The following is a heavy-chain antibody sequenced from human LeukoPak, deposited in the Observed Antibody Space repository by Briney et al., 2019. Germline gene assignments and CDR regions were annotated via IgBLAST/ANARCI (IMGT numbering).Heavy chain of an antibody. CDR3: ARQAVVGATRWFDP. V-gene: IGHV4-38-2*02. J-gene: IGHJ5*02. D-gene: IGHD1-26*01. Sequence: SETLSLTCTVSGYSISSGYYWGWIRQPPGKGLEWIGSIYHSGSTYYNPSLKSRVTISVDTSKNQFSLRLTSVTAADTAVYYCARQAVVGATRWFDPWGQGTLVTASS. CDR2: IYHSGST. CDR1: GYSISSGYY.